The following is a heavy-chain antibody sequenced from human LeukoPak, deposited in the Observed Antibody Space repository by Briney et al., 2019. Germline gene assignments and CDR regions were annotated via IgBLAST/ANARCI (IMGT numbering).Heavy chain of an antibody. V-gene: IGHV3-23*01. D-gene: IGHD2-21*02. J-gene: IGHJ5*01. CDR1: GSTFTNYA. Sequence: PGGSLRLSCAASGSTFTNYAMTWVRQAPGKGLEWVSGINGGGGNTYYADSVKGRFTISRDNSKNTLYLQMNSLRAEDTALYYCAKVAHGGDRFDSWGQGTLVTVSS. CDR2: INGGGGNT. CDR3: AKVAHGGDRFDS.